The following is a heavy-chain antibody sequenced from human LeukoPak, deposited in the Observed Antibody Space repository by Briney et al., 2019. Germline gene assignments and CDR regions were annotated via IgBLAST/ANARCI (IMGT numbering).Heavy chain of an antibody. V-gene: IGHV1-18*01. CDR3: ARGCTGLRYFDWLPPAPGYFQH. J-gene: IGHJ1*01. CDR2: ISPYNGDT. CDR1: GYTFITYG. Sequence: ASVKVSCKTSGYTFITYGISWVRQAPGQGLEWMGWISPYNGDTNYAQKLQGRVTLTTDTSTSTAYMELRSLRSDDTAVYYCARGCTGLRYFDWLPPAPGYFQHWGQGTLVTVSS. D-gene: IGHD3-9*01.